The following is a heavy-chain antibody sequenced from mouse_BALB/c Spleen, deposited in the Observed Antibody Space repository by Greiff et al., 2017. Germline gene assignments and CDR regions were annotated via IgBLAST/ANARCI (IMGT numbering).Heavy chain of an antibody. CDR3: ARFITTVVAFDY. V-gene: IGHV14-3*02. D-gene: IGHD1-1*01. CDR2: IDPANGNT. J-gene: IGHJ2*01. CDR1: GFNIKDTY. Sequence: VHVKQSGAELVKPGASVKLSCTASGFNIKDTYMHWVKQRPEQGLEWIGRIDPANGNTKYDPKFQGKATITADTSSNTAYLQLSSLTSEDTAVYYCARFITTVVAFDYWGQGTTLTVSS.